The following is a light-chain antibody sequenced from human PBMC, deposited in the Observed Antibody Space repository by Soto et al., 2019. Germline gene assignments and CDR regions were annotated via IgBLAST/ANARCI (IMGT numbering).Light chain of an antibody. CDR2: DVN. CDR1: SNDVGGYNL. Sequence: QSVLTQPASVSGSPGQSITISCTGTSNDVGGYNLVSWFQQHPGKAPKLMISDVNKRPSGVSNRFSGSKSANTASLTISGLQAEDEADYYCCSHVGGSSPQWVFGGGTKLTVL. V-gene: IGLV2-23*02. CDR3: CSHVGGSSPQWV. J-gene: IGLJ3*02.